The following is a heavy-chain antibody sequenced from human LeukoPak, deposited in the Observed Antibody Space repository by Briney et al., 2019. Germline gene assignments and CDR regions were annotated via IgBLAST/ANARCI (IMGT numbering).Heavy chain of an antibody. CDR1: GFTFISYY. CDR2: INPSSGST. D-gene: IGHD3-22*01. V-gene: IGHV1-46*01. Sequence: ASVKVSCKASGFTFISYYMHWVRPAPGQGLEWMGIINPSSGSTSYAQKFQGRVTMTRDTSTSTVYMEMSSLRSEDTAVYYCASGSYYYDSSGLDYWGQGTLVTVSS. CDR3: ASGSYYYDSSGLDY. J-gene: IGHJ4*02.